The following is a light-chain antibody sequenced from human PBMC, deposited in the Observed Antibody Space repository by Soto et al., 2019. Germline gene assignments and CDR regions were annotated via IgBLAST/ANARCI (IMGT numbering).Light chain of an antibody. V-gene: IGKV1-39*01. Sequence: DFQMTQSPSSLSASVGDRVTISCRTSHTISTYLNWYQQKPGKAPKLLIFEASSLQSGVPSRFSGSGSGTDFTLTISCLQPEDFATYYCQHTYSTPFTFGPGTKVDIK. J-gene: IGKJ3*01. CDR1: HTISTY. CDR2: EAS. CDR3: QHTYSTPFT.